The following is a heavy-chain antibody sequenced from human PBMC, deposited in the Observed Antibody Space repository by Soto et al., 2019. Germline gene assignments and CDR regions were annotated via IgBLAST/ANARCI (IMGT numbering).Heavy chain of an antibody. CDR2: FSSDGSR. D-gene: IGHD3-3*01. Sequence: EVQLVESGGGLVQPGGSLTLSCAAFGFTVNNLFMTWVRKAPGKGLEWVSTFSSDGSRYYADSVKGRFTISKDYSKNTLYLEMNSLRAGDTAVYYCARDISGGSYYFCHGGQGTLVTVSS. J-gene: IGHJ4*02. CDR3: ARDISGGSYYFCH. CDR1: GFTVNNLF. V-gene: IGHV3-66*01.